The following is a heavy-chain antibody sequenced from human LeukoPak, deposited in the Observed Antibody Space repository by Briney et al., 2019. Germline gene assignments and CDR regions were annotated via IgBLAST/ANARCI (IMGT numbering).Heavy chain of an antibody. D-gene: IGHD3-9*01. CDR1: GASISSNTYY. CDR2: VDYSGST. CDR3: QKTAYDILTGYYFDAFDI. Sequence: SKTLSLTCTVSGASISSNTYYWAWIRQPPGKNLEWIGSVDYSGSTYYNPSLKSRVTISVDTSKNQFSLKLSSVTAADTAFYFKQKTAYDILTGYYFDAFDIWGQGTMVTVSS. V-gene: IGHV4-39*01. J-gene: IGHJ3*02.